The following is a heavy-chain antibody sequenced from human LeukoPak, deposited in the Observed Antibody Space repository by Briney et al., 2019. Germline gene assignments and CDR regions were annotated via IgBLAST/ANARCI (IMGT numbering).Heavy chain of an antibody. CDR2: INHSGRT. J-gene: IGHJ6*02. Sequence: SETLSLTCAVYGESFSDYYWSWIRQPPGKGLEWIGEINHSGRTNYNPSLKSRVTISVDTSKDQFSLRLNSVTAADTAVYYCVKAAVFGVVIRPPGVPMDVWGQGTTVTVSS. CDR1: GESFSDYY. V-gene: IGHV4-34*01. CDR3: VKAAVFGVVIRPPGVPMDV. D-gene: IGHD3-3*01.